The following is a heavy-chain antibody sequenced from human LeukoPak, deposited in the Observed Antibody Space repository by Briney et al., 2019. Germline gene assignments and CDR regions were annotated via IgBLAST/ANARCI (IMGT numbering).Heavy chain of an antibody. CDR2: IYYSGST. CDR1: GGSISSYY. CDR3: AREEAAMVYYY. D-gene: IGHD5-18*01. J-gene: IGHJ4*02. Sequence: SETLSLTCTVSGGSISSYYWSWIRQPPGKGLEWIGYIYYSGSTNCNPSLKSRVTISVDTSKNQFSLKLSSVTAADTAVYYCAREEAAMVYYYWGQGTLVTVSS. V-gene: IGHV4-59*01.